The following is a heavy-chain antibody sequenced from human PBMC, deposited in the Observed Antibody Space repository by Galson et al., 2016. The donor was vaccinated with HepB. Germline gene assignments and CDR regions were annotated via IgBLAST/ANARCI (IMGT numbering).Heavy chain of an antibody. J-gene: IGHJ6*02. Sequence: SLRLSCAASGFSLSTYNTYWVRQVPGKGLEWVAVIWSDGRNKWYVDSVKGRFTISRDNSKNTVYLQMNSLRAEDTAMYYCTRRRGSSIYAMDVWGQGTTVIVSS. V-gene: IGHV3-33*07. CDR2: IWSDGRNK. D-gene: IGHD2-2*01. CDR1: GFSLSTYN. CDR3: TRRRGSSIYAMDV.